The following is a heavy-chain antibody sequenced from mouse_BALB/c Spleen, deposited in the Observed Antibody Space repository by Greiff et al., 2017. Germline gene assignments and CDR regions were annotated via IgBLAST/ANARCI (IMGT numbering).Heavy chain of an antibody. CDR1: GFNIKDYY. CDR3: NALYYYGSSVYYFDY. J-gene: IGHJ2*01. D-gene: IGHD1-1*01. V-gene: IGHV14-4*02. Sequence: EVKLMESGAELVRSGASVKLSCTASGFNIKDYYMHWVKQRPEQGLEWIGWIDPENGDTEYAPKFQGKATMTADTSSNTAYLQLSSLTSEDTAVYYCNALYYYGSSVYYFDYWGQGTTLTVSS. CDR2: IDPENGDT.